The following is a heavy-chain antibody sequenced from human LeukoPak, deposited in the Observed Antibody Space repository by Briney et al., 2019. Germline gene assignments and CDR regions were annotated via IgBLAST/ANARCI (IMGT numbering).Heavy chain of an antibody. V-gene: IGHV3-48*01. CDR1: GFTFSTYS. Sequence: GVSLRLSCAASGFTFSTYSMTWVRQAPGKGLEWVSYISSRSTTIYYADSMRGRFTISRDNAKNSLYLQVNNLRVEDTALYYCAREAVAGRGFDYWGQGALVTVSS. D-gene: IGHD6-19*01. CDR3: AREAVAGRGFDY. J-gene: IGHJ4*02. CDR2: ISSRSTTI.